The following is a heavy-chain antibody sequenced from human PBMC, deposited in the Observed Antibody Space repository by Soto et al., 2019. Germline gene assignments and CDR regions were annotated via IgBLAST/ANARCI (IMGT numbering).Heavy chain of an antibody. J-gene: IGHJ4*02. V-gene: IGHV1-8*01. Sequence: SVKVSCKTASSNLNKYDFNWVRQAPGQGLEWMGWMNPNSGNTGFAQKFQGRVSMTRDTSTGTGFMELSSLKSEDTAVYYCARGGAGDCYSKLGGHWAPRTSDTVLS. CDR1: SSNLNKYD. CDR3: ARGGAGDCYSKLGGH. CDR2: MNPNSGNT. D-gene: IGHD2-21*02.